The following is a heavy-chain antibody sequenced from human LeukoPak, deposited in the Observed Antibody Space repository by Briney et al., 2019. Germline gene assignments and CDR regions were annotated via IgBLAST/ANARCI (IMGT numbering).Heavy chain of an antibody. Sequence: GASVKVSCKASGYTFIAYYMHWARQAPGQGLEWMGWINPNSGGTNYAQKFQGRVTMTRDTSISTAYMELSRLRSDDTAVYYCARVFYYDSSGYYGYYYYGMDVWGQGTTVTVSS. CDR2: INPNSGGT. J-gene: IGHJ6*02. CDR1: GYTFIAYY. CDR3: ARVFYYDSSGYYGYYYYGMDV. V-gene: IGHV1-2*02. D-gene: IGHD3-22*01.